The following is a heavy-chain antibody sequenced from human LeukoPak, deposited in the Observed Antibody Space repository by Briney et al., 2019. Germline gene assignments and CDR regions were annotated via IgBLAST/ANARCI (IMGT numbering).Heavy chain of an antibody. J-gene: IGHJ4*02. CDR3: ARDYHDSNGYYSNAFDN. CDR1: GFTFGSYW. CDR2: IKSDGSIT. D-gene: IGHD3-22*01. Sequence: PVGSLRLSCEASGFTFGSYWMHWVRRAPGNGLMWVSRIKSDGSITTYADPVKGRFTISRDNAKNTLYLQMNSLRAEDTALYYCARDYHDSNGYYSNAFDNWGQGTLVTVSS. V-gene: IGHV3-74*01.